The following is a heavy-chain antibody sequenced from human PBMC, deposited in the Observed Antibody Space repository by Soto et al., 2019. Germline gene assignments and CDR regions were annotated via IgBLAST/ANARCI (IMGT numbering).Heavy chain of an antibody. J-gene: IGHJ6*01. CDR1: GGTFSSYA. V-gene: IGHV1-69*13. Sequence: ASVKVSCKASGGTFSSYAISWVRQAPGQGLEWMGGIIPIFGTANYAQKFQGRVTITADESTSTAYMELSSLRSEDTAVYYCAGVLNYYYYGMDVWGQGTTVTVSS. CDR2: IIPIFGTA. CDR3: AGVLNYYYYGMDV.